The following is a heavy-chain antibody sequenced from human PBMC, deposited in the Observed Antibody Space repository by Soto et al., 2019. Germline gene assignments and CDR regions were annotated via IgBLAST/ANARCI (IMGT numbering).Heavy chain of an antibody. CDR1: GFTFSSYA. CDR2: ISGSGGST. D-gene: IGHD1-26*01. Sequence: EVQLLESGGGLVQPGGSLRLSCAASGFTFSSYAMSWVRQAPGKGLEWVSAISGSGGSTYYADSVKGRFTISRDNSKNTLYLQMNSLRAEDTAVYYCAKDITVGTNQPDDAFDIWGQGTMVTVSS. V-gene: IGHV3-23*01. J-gene: IGHJ3*02. CDR3: AKDITVGTNQPDDAFDI.